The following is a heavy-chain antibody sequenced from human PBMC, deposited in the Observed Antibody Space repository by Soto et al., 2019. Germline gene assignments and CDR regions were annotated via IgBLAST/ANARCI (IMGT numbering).Heavy chain of an antibody. J-gene: IGHJ4*02. CDR2: IYYSGST. Sequence: QVQLQESGPGLVKPSPTLSLTCTVSGGSIRSGDYYWSWIRQPPGKGLEWIGYIYYSGSTYYHPSLKSRVTISVDTAKNQFSLKLSSVTAADTAVYYCARDSSYYDSSGYYYQPGDYCGQGTLVTVSA. V-gene: IGHV4-30-4*01. D-gene: IGHD3-22*01. CDR3: ARDSSYYDSSGYYYQPGDY. CDR1: GGSIRSGDYY.